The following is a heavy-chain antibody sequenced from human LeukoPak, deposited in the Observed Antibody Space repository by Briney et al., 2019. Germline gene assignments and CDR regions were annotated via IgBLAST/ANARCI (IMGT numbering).Heavy chain of an antibody. CDR1: DYTFTSYG. CDR2: ISAYNGNT. CDR3: ARDLLGDFWSGYCAY. Sequence: ASVKVSCKASDYTFTSYGISWVRQAPGQGLEWMGWISAYNGNTNYAQKLQGRVTMTTDTSTSTAYMELRSLRSDDTAVYYCARDLLGDFWSGYCAYWGQGTLVTVSS. V-gene: IGHV1-18*01. J-gene: IGHJ4*02. D-gene: IGHD3-3*01.